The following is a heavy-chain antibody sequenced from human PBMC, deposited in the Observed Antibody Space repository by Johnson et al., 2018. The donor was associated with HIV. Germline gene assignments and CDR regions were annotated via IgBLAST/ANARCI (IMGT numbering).Heavy chain of an antibody. CDR3: AREWKGRWFGEEKAFDI. CDR2: ISYDGSNK. V-gene: IGHV3-30-3*01. CDR1: GFTFSSYA. Sequence: QVQLVESGGGVVQPGRSLRLSYAASGFTFSSYAMHWVRQAPGKGLEWVAVISYDGSNKYYADSVKGRFTISRDNSKNTLYLQMNSLRAEDTAVYYCAREWKGRWFGEEKAFDIWGQGTMVTVSS. D-gene: IGHD3-10*01. J-gene: IGHJ3*02.